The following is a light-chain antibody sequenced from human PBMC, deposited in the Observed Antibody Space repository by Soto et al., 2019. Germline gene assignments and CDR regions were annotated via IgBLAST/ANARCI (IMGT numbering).Light chain of an antibody. J-gene: IGKJ1*01. V-gene: IGKV1-39*01. CDR1: QSISSY. CDR3: QQSYSTPPWT. Sequence: GDRVTITFRASQSISSYLNWYQQKPGKAPKLLIYAASSLQSGVPSRFSGSGSGTDFTLTISSLQPEDFATYYCQQSYSTPPWTFGQGTKVDIK. CDR2: AAS.